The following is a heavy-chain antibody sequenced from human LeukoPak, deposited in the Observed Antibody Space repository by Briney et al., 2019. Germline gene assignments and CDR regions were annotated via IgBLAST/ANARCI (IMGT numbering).Heavy chain of an antibody. D-gene: IGHD3-16*01. CDR3: ARDSQLGGWVDY. CDR1: GFTFSSYG. V-gene: IGHV3-33*01. J-gene: IGHJ4*02. CDR2: IWYDGSNK. Sequence: GGSLRLSCAASGFTFSSYGMHWVRQAPGKGLEWVAVIWYDGSNKYNADSVKGRFTISRDNSKNTLYLQMNSLRAEDTAVYYCARDSQLGGWVDYWGQGTLVTVSS.